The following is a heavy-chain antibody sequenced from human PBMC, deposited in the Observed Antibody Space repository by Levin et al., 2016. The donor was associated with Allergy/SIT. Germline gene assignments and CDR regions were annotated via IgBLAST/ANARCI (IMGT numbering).Heavy chain of an antibody. V-gene: IGHV5-10-1*01. CDR3: ARRRGGVRAMDV. J-gene: IGHJ6*02. D-gene: IGHD3-16*01. Sequence: VRQMPGKGLEWMGRIDPSDSYTNYSPSFQGHVTISADKSISTAYLQWSSLKASDTAMYYCARRRGGVRAMDVWGQGTTVTVSS. CDR2: IDPSDSYT.